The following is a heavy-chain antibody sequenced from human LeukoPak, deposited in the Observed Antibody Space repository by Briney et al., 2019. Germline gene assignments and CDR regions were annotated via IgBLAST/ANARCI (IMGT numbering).Heavy chain of an antibody. Sequence: ASVKVSCKASGYTFITYSITWVRQAPGQGLEWLGWISAYNGNTDYAENLQGRVTMTTDTSTSTAYMELSSLRSEDTAVYYCARDHSGSYDMDYWGQGTLVTVSS. D-gene: IGHD1-26*01. CDR2: ISAYNGNT. V-gene: IGHV1-18*01. J-gene: IGHJ4*02. CDR3: ARDHSGSYDMDY. CDR1: GYTFITYS.